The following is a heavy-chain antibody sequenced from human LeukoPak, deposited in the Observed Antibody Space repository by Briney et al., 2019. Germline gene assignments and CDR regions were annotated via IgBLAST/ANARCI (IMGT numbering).Heavy chain of an antibody. CDR3: AKWGDYDILTGYYVPDY. CDR2: ITGSDGSS. CDR1: GFTFTNYA. D-gene: IGHD3-9*01. Sequence: PGGSLRLSCVASGFTFTNYAMNWVRQAPGKGLEWVSAITGSDGSSYYADSVKGRFTISRDNSKNTLYLQVNSLRAEDTAVYYCAKWGDYDILTGYYVPDYWGQGTLVTVSS. V-gene: IGHV3-23*01. J-gene: IGHJ4*02.